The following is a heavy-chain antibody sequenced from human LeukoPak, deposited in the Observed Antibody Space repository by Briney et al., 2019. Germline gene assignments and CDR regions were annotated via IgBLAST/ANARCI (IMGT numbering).Heavy chain of an antibody. J-gene: IGHJ3*02. CDR1: GFTFSDYE. D-gene: IGHD2-21*02. CDR3: ARNCGGDCFQAGAFDI. CDR2: ISNRDYTT. V-gene: IGHV3-48*03. Sequence: GGSLRLSCAASGFTFSDYEMNWVRQAPGEGLEWVSYISNRDYTTDYADSVKGRFTISRDNAKNSLYLQMNSLRAEDTALYYCARNCGGDCFQAGAFDIWGQGTMVTVSS.